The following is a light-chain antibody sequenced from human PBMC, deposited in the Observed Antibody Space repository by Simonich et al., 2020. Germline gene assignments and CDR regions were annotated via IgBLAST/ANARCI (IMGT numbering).Light chain of an antibody. CDR2: WAS. J-gene: IGKJ1*01. Sequence: DIVMTQSPDSLAVSLCEMATINCKSRQSVLYSSNNNNYLAWYQHKPGQPPKLIIYWASTRESGVPDRFSGSGSGTDFTLTISSLQAEDVAVYYCQQYYSTPWTFGQGTKVEIK. CDR3: QQYYSTPWT. CDR1: QSVLYSSNNNNY. V-gene: IGKV4-1*01.